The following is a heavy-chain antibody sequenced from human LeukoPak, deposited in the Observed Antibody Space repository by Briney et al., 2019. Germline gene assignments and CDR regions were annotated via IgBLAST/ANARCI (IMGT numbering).Heavy chain of an antibody. CDR2: IYYSGST. J-gene: IGHJ5*02. CDR1: GGSISSSSYY. V-gene: IGHV4-39*02. Sequence: SETLSLTCTVSGGSISSSSYYWGWIRQPPGKGLEWIGSIYYSGSTYYNPSLKSRVTISVDTSKNQFSLKLSSVTAADTAVYYCARDSPYSSGWFARYNWFDPWGQGTLVTVSS. D-gene: IGHD6-19*01. CDR3: ARDSPYSSGWFARYNWFDP.